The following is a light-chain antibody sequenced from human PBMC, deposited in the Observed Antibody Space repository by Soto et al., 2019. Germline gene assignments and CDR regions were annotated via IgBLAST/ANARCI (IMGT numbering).Light chain of an antibody. CDR1: QSIGGW. V-gene: IGKV1-5*01. J-gene: IGKJ2*01. Sequence: DFPMTQSPPTLSASVGDRVTLTCRASQSIGGWLAWYQQRPGKAPKLLIYDASTLASGVPSRFTGSGSGTHFTPTLDNLQPDDAATYYCHQHNDYATFGQGT. CDR3: HQHNDYAT. CDR2: DAS.